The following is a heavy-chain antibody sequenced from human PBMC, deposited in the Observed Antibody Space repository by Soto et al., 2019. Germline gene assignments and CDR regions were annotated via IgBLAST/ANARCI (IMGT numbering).Heavy chain of an antibody. CDR1: TGSISIVCYY. V-gene: IGHV4-31*03. Sequence: TLSLTCTVSTGSISIVCYYCSWIRKHPGTGRERIGYIYYSGSNYYNPSLKSRVTISVDTSKNQFSLKLSSVSAADTAVYYCASAKKGIGAAENWFDPWGQGTLVTVSS. CDR2: IYYSGSN. J-gene: IGHJ5*02. D-gene: IGHD6-13*01. CDR3: ASAKKGIGAAENWFDP.